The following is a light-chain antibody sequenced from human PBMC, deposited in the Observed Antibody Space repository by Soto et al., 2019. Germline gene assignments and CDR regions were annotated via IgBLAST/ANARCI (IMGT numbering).Light chain of an antibody. J-gene: IGLJ1*01. CDR3: SSYTSSDTYV. CDR1: SSDVGSYNR. Sequence: QSALTQPPSVSGSPGQSFTISCTGTSSDVGSYNRVSWYQQPPGTAPKLMIYEVTNRPSGVPDRFSGSKSGNTASLTISGLQAEDEADYYCSSYTSSDTYVFGTGTKLTVL. CDR2: EVT. V-gene: IGLV2-18*02.